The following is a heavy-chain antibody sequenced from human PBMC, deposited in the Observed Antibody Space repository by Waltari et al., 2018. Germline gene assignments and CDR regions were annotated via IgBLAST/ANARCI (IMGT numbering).Heavy chain of an antibody. Sequence: EVQLVESGGGLVQPGGSLRLSCAASGFTFGSYEMNWVRQAPGKGLEWVSYISSGGTNMFYAESVKGRFTISRDNAKNSLYLHMNSLRVEDTAVYYCARERSVTGKGNLDYWGQGTLVTVSS. CDR1: GFTFGSYE. V-gene: IGHV3-48*03. D-gene: IGHD3-10*01. J-gene: IGHJ4*02. CDR3: ARERSVTGKGNLDY. CDR2: ISSGGTNM.